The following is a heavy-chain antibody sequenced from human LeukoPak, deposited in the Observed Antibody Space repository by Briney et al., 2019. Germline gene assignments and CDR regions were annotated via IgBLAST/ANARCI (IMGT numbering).Heavy chain of an antibody. Sequence: SVKVSCKASGGTFSSYAISWGRQAPGQGLEWMGRVIPILGIANYAQKFQGRVTITADKSTSTAYMELSSLRSEDTAVYYCAVVPAAMRDYGMDVWGQGTTVTVSS. CDR1: GGTFSSYA. V-gene: IGHV1-69*04. CDR3: AVVPAAMRDYGMDV. J-gene: IGHJ6*02. CDR2: VIPILGIA. D-gene: IGHD2-2*01.